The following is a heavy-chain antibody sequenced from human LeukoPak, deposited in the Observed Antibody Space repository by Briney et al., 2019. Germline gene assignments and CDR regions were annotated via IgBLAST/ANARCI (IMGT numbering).Heavy chain of an antibody. CDR2: IYYSGST. CDR1: GFTVSNTY. CDR3: ARVGFGDYTGEYFDY. V-gene: IGHV4-31*02. J-gene: IGHJ4*02. Sequence: LRLSCAASGFTVSNTYMSWVRQHPGKGLEWIGYIYYSGSTYYNPSLKSRVTISVDTSKNQFSLKLSSVTAADAAVYYCARVGFGDYTGEYFDYWGQGTLVTVSS. D-gene: IGHD4-17*01.